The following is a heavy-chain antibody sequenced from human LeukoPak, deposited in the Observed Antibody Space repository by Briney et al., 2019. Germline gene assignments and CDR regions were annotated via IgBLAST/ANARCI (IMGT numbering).Heavy chain of an antibody. J-gene: IGHJ4*02. V-gene: IGHV4-59*08. CDR2: IYYSGST. D-gene: IGHD5-24*01. CDR3: ARGRDGYNDY. Sequence: SETLSLTCTVSGGSISSYYWSWIRQPPGKGLEWIGYIYYSGSTDYNPSLKSRVTISVDTSKNQFSLKLSSVTAADTAVYYCARGRDGYNDYWGQGTLVTVSS. CDR1: GGSISSYY.